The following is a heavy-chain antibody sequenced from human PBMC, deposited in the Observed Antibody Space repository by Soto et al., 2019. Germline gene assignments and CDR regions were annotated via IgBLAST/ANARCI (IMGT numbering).Heavy chain of an antibody. V-gene: IGHV3-23*01. J-gene: IGHJ3*02. CDR1: GFTLGSYA. CDR3: AKDRPEGYFDWLKYGPDAFDI. Sequence: PGGSLRLSCAASGFTLGSYAMTWVRQAPGKGLEWVSGITAIGGTTYYADSVKGRFTISRDSSKNTLYLQMNSLRAEDTAVYYCAKDRPEGYFDWLKYGPDAFDIWGQGTMVTVSS. CDR2: ITAIGGTT. D-gene: IGHD3-9*01.